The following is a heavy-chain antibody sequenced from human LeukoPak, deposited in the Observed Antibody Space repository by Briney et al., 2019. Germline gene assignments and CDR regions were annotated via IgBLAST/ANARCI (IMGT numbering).Heavy chain of an antibody. CDR3: ARALYSFDY. CDR1: GFTVSNDY. V-gene: IGHV3-66*01. Sequence: PGGSLRLSCAVSGFTVSNDYMSWVRQAPGKGLEWVSVIYNGGSTYYADSVKGRFTISRDNSKNTLYLQMNSLRAEDTGVYYCARALYSFDYWGQGTLVTVSS. CDR2: IYNGGST. J-gene: IGHJ4*02.